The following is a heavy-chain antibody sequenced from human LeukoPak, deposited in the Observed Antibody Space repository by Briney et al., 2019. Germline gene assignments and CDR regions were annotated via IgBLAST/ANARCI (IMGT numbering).Heavy chain of an antibody. Sequence: GSLRLSCAASGFTFSSYSMNRVRPPPGKGLQWVSSIISSSRYIYYADSVKGRLTISRDNAKNSLYLQMNSLSAEDTAVYYCARARVVVVATDFDYWGQGPLVTLSS. V-gene: IGHV3-21*01. CDR1: GFTFSSYS. CDR3: ARARVVVVATDFDY. J-gene: IGHJ4*02. D-gene: IGHD2-15*01. CDR2: IISSSRYI.